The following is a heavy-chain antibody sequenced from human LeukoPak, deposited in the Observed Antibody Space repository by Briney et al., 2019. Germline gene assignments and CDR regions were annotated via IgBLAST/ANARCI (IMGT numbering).Heavy chain of an antibody. Sequence: ASVKVSCKASGGTFSSYAISWVRQAPGQGLEEMGWISAYNGNTNYAQKLQGRVTMTTDTSTRTAYMELRSLRSDDTAVYYCARVVSSWQEFDYWGQGTLVTVSS. CDR2: ISAYNGNT. CDR1: GGTFSSYA. CDR3: ARVVSSWQEFDY. V-gene: IGHV1-18*01. J-gene: IGHJ4*02. D-gene: IGHD6-13*01.